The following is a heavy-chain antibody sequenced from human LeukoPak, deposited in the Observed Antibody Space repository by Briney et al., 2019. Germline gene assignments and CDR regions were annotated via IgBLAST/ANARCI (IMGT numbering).Heavy chain of an antibody. CDR1: GYPFTRYY. V-gene: IGHV1-46*01. CDR3: ARVFSGNSDDYYYGMDV. CDR2: INPSGGST. Sequence: ASVNVLCKASGYPFTRYYMHWVRQAPAQGLECMGIINPSGGSTSYEQQFQGRVTMTSDTSTSRVYMELSSLISEDTAVYYCARVFSGNSDDYYYGMDVWGQGTTVTVSS. J-gene: IGHJ6*02. D-gene: IGHD4-23*01.